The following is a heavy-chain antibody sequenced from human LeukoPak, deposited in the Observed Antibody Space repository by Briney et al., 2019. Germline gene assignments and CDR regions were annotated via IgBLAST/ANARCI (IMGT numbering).Heavy chain of an antibody. CDR1: GGSTSSYY. D-gene: IGHD5-18*01. CDR2: IYYSGST. V-gene: IGHV4-59*01. Sequence: PSETLSLTCTVSGGSTSSYYWSWIRQPPGKGLEWFGYIYYSGSTNYNPSLKSRVTISVDTSKNQFSLKLSSVTAADTAVYYCARVSSAMVTQFDYWGQGTLVTVSS. J-gene: IGHJ4*02. CDR3: ARVSSAMVTQFDY.